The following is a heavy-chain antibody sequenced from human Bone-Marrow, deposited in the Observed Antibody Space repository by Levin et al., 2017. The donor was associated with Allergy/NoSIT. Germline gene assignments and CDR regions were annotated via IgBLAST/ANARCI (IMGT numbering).Heavy chain of an antibody. CDR2: IIPVFGAT. Sequence: SVKVSCKAPEGTFTNHGISWVRRAPGQGLEWMGGIIPVFGATNYPQKFQGRVTISADESTSTAYMDLSGLTSEDTAVYYCARCERSLYNWFDSWGQGTLVTISS. J-gene: IGHJ5*01. D-gene: IGHD1-26*01. CDR3: ARCERSLYNWFDS. V-gene: IGHV1-69*13. CDR1: EGTFTNHG.